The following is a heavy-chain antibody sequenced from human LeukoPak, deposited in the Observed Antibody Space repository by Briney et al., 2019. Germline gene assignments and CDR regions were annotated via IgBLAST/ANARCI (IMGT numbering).Heavy chain of an antibody. Sequence: PSETLSLTCTASGGSISSYYWSWLRQPPGKGLEWIGYIYYSGSTNYNPSLKSRVTISVDTSKNQFSLKLSSVTAADTAVYYCARHKGWFGELLWDYYYGMDVWGQGTLVTVSS. CDR2: IYYSGST. D-gene: IGHD3-10*01. CDR1: GGSISSYY. CDR3: ARHKGWFGELLWDYYYGMDV. V-gene: IGHV4-59*08. J-gene: IGHJ6*02.